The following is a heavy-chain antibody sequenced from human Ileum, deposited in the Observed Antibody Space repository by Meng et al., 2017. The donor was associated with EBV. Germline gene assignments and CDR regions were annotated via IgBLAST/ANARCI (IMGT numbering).Heavy chain of an antibody. Sequence: QFQVWPSGADANKPGAPVNLSCQTSGYSFVAYAIHWVRQAPGQGLEWVGWINPLNGHTEYSQKFQGSVTITSDTSASTVYMELHSLRSQDTAVYYCARRASQGVDPWGQGTLVTVSS. J-gene: IGHJ5*02. CDR2: INPLNGHT. CDR1: GYSFVAYA. V-gene: IGHV1-3*01. CDR3: ARRASQGVDP.